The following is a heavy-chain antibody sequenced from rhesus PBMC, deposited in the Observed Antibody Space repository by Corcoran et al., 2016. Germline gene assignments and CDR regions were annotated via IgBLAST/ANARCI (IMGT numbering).Heavy chain of an antibody. V-gene: IGHV4-147*01. CDR1: GYSISSNY. Sequence: QVQLQESGPGLVKPSETLSLTCAVSGYSISSNYWSWIRQPPGKGLEWIGYIYGSSGSTYSTPSLKSRVTISTDASKNQFSLKLSSVTAADTAVYYCARGGAAVYYGLDSWGQGVVVTVSS. J-gene: IGHJ6*01. CDR3: ARGGAAVYYGLDS. D-gene: IGHD6-19*01. CDR2: IYGSSGST.